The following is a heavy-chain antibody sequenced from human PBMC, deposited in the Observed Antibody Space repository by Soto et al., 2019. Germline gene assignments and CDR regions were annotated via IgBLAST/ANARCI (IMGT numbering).Heavy chain of an antibody. V-gene: IGHV4-59*01. Sequence: LSLTYTVSSSSIRSNYGSWSRRPPGKGLEWIGYIYYSGRTNYNPSLKSRVTISLDTSKNQFSLRLSSVTAADTAVYYCARGELRYFDWLLEDFDYWGQGTLVTVSS. CDR1: SSSIRSNY. J-gene: IGHJ4*02. CDR3: ARGELRYFDWLLEDFDY. D-gene: IGHD3-9*01. CDR2: IYYSGRT.